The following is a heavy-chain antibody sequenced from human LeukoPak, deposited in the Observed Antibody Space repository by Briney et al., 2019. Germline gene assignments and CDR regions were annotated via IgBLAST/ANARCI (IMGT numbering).Heavy chain of an antibody. CDR2: INSNGDST. CDR3: VKSGYSTSSDVDY. J-gene: IGHJ4*02. CDR1: GFTFSAHA. D-gene: IGHD6-6*01. V-gene: IGHV3-64D*09. Sequence: GGSLRLSCSVSGFTFSAHAMHWVRQAPGKGLEFLSSINSNGDSTYHAESVKGRFTISRDNSRTTLYLQMRSLRFEDTAVYYCVKSGYSTSSDVDYWGQGTLVTVSS.